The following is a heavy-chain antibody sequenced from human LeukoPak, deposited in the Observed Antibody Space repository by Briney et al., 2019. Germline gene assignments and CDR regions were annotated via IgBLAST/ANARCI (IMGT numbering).Heavy chain of an antibody. D-gene: IGHD6-13*01. Sequence: GESLKISCKGSGYSFTSYWIGWVRQMPGKGLEWMWIIYPGDSDTGYSPSFQGQVTISANKSISTAYLQWSSLKASDTAMYYCARRDRSSWYGDFDYWGQGTLVTVSS. CDR1: GYSFTSYW. J-gene: IGHJ4*02. CDR3: ARRDRSSWYGDFDY. V-gene: IGHV5-51*01. CDR2: IYPGDSDT.